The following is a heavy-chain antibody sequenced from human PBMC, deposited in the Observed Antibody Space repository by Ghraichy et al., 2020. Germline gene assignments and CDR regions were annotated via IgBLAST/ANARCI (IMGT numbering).Heavy chain of an antibody. CDR2: INGNGGST. CDR3: ARDHLNYYPTAFDI. V-gene: IGHV3-64*01. Sequence: RGSLRLSCAASGFTFSSYAMHWVRQAPGKGLEYVSAINGNGGSTYYANSVNGRFTISRDNSKNTLYLQMDNLRPEDMALYYCARDHLNYYPTAFDIWGQGTMVTVSS. CDR1: GFTFSSYA. J-gene: IGHJ3*02. D-gene: IGHD3-10*01.